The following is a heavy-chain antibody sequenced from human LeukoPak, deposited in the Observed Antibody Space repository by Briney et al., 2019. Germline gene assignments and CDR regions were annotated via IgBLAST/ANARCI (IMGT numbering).Heavy chain of an antibody. CDR2: IYHSGST. D-gene: IGHD6-19*01. CDR1: GGSISSSNW. V-gene: IGHV4-4*02. Sequence: SGTLSLTCAVSGGSISSSNWWSWVRQPPGKGLEWIGEIYHSGSTNYNPSLKSRVTISVDKSKNQFSLKLSSVTAADTAVYYCAREKGSGWGTFDYWGQGTLVTVSS. CDR3: AREKGSGWGTFDY. J-gene: IGHJ4*02.